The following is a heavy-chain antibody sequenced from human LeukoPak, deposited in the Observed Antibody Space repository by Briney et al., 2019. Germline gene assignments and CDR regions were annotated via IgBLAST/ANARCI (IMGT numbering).Heavy chain of an antibody. D-gene: IGHD3-22*01. CDR1: GIPLSHYC. CDR2: IRDSGGWK. J-gene: IGHJ4*02. V-gene: IGHV3-23*01. Sequence: GSPRPPRAVFGIPLSHYCMSRVRQAPGKGLEWVAGIRDSGGWKNYADSVKGRFTISRDNPKNTLYLQMNSLRAEDTAVYFCAKRGVVIRVILVGFHKEAYYFDSWGQGALVTVSS. CDR3: AKRGVVIRVILVGFHKEAYYFDS.